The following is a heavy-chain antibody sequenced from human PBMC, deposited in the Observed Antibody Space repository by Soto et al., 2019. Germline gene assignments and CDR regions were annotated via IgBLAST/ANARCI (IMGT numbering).Heavy chain of an antibody. J-gene: IGHJ6*02. D-gene: IGHD2-8*02. CDR3: ARGYWAGGMDV. V-gene: IGHV3-53*01. CDR1: GFTVSSNY. Sequence: EVQLVESGGGLIQSGGSLRLSCAASGFTVSSNYMNWVRQAPGKGLEWVSVIYSDNKTYYADSVKGQFTISRDKSKNTLYMQMNSMRAEDTAIYYCARGYWAGGMDVWGQWTTITVSS. CDR2: IYSDNKT.